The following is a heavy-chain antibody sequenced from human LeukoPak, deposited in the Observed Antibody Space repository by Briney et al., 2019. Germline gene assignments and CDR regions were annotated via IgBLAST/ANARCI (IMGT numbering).Heavy chain of an antibody. D-gene: IGHD6-13*01. Sequence: SETLSLTCTVSGGSISSYYWSWIRQPPGKGLEWIGYIYYSGSTNYNPSLKSRVTISVDTSKNQFSLKLSSVTAADTAVYYCARDCAAAGGALCYWGQGTLVTVSS. CDR2: IYYSGST. CDR1: GGSISSYY. CDR3: ARDCAAAGGALCY. V-gene: IGHV4-59*01. J-gene: IGHJ4*02.